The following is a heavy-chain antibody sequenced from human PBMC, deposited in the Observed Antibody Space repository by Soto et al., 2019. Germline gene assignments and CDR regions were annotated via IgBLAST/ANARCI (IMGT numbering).Heavy chain of an antibody. CDR3: ARGIYDYVEYDWFDP. CDR2: IYYSGIS. Sequence: PSETLSLTCTVSGGSISSYYWSWIRQPPGKGLEWIGYIYYSGISYYNPSLKSRVTMSVDTSKNQFSLKLSSVTAADTAVYYCARGIYDYVEYDWFDPWGQGTLVTVSS. V-gene: IGHV4-59*08. D-gene: IGHD4-17*01. J-gene: IGHJ5*02. CDR1: GGSISSYY.